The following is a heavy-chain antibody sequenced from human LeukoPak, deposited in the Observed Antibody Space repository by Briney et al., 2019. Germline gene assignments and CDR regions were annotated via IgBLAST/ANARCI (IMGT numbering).Heavy chain of an antibody. CDR1: GGTFSSYA. D-gene: IGHD6-13*01. Sequence: ASVKVSCKASGGTFSSYAISWVRQAPGQGLEWMGGIIPIFGTANYAQKFQGRVTITADESTSTAYMELSSLRSEDTAVYYCARGVGAAAGQNWFDPWGQGTLVTVSS. V-gene: IGHV1-69*13. J-gene: IGHJ5*02. CDR2: IIPIFGTA. CDR3: ARGVGAAAGQNWFDP.